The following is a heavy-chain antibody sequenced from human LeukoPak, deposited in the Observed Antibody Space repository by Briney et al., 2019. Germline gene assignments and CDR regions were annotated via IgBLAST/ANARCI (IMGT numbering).Heavy chain of an antibody. J-gene: IGHJ4*02. CDR3: ARGRLQLSYRAFGS. CDR2: IKDDGSEK. D-gene: IGHD4-11*01. V-gene: IGHV3-7*01. CDR1: GFTFTVHW. Sequence: PGGSLRLSCAASGFTFTVHWMSWASQSPGKGLEWVANIKDDGSEKYYVDSVRGRFTISRDNAENSLYLQMNSLRVEDTATYSCARGRLQLSYRAFGSWGQGALVTVSS.